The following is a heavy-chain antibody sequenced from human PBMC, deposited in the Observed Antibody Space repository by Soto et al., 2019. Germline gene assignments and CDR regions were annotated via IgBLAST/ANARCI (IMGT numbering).Heavy chain of an antibody. CDR3: VKAVYLLDFDY. J-gene: IGHJ4*02. V-gene: IGHV3-23*01. CDR2: ISGTGTTT. CDR1: GFTFSSYA. D-gene: IGHD2-8*01. Sequence: ESGGGLIQPGGSLRLSCAASGFTFSSYAMTWVRQAPGKGLEWVSTISGTGTTTYYADSVKGRFTISRDNSKNTLYLQMNSLRTEDTAVYYCVKAVYLLDFDYWGQGTLVTVSS.